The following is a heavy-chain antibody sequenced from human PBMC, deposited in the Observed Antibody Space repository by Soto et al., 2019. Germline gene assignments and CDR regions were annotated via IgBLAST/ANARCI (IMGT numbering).Heavy chain of an antibody. CDR3: AWSSGYTSIYGMDV. D-gene: IGHD3-22*01. CDR1: GGSFSGYY. V-gene: IGHV4-34*01. CDR2: INHSGST. Sequence: SETLSLTCAVYGGSFSGYYWSWIRQPPGKGLEWIGEINHSGSTNYNPSLKSRVTISVDTSKNQFSLKLSSVTAADTAVYYCAWSSGYTSIYGMDVWGQGTTVTVSS. J-gene: IGHJ6*02.